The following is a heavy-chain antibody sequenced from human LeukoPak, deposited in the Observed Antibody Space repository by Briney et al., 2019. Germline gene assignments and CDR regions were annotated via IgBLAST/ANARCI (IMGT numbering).Heavy chain of an antibody. D-gene: IGHD3-10*01. CDR2: INHSGSI. J-gene: IGHJ4*02. CDR3: ASSYYYGSGSYRPFYFDY. V-gene: IGHV4-34*01. CDR1: GESFSGYY. Sequence: SETLSLTCAVYGESFSGYYWSWVRQPPGKGLEWIEEINHSGSINYNPSLKSRVTVSVDTSKNQFSLKLSSVTAADTAVYYCASSYYYGSGSYRPFYFDYWGQGTLVTVSS.